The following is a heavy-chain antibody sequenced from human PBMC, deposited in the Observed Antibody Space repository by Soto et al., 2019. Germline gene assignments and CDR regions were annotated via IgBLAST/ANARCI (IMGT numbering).Heavy chain of an antibody. J-gene: IGHJ5*02. Sequence: QLQLQESGPGLVKPSETLSLTCTVSGGSISSSSYYWGWIRQPPGKGLEWIGSIYYSGSTYYNPSLKSRVTISVDTSKNQFSLKLSSVTAADTAVYYCARGGFLRYFDWLPRGWFDPWGQGTLVTVSS. CDR3: ARGGFLRYFDWLPRGWFDP. CDR1: GGSISSSSYY. V-gene: IGHV4-39*01. CDR2: IYYSGST. D-gene: IGHD3-9*01.